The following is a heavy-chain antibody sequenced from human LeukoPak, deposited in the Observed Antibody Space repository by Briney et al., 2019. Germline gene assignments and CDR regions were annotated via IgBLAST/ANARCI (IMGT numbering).Heavy chain of an antibody. CDR2: IYYSGST. CDR1: GGSISSSSYY. Sequence: PSETLSLTCTVSGGSISSSSYYWGWIRQPPGKGLEWIGSIYYSGSTYYNPSLKSRVTISVDTSKNQFSLKLSSVTAADTAAYYCARPATPGVFYYYMDVWGKGTTVTVSS. J-gene: IGHJ6*03. D-gene: IGHD6-13*01. V-gene: IGHV4-39*01. CDR3: ARPATPGVFYYYMDV.